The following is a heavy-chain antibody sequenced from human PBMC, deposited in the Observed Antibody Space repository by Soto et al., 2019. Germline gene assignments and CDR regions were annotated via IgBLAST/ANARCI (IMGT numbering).Heavy chain of an antibody. CDR1: GGYISSGSFY. V-gene: IGHV4-39*01. CDR2: IYSSGTT. CDR3: ARPEYNGSNFSFNY. J-gene: IGHJ4*02. Sequence: SETLSLTCTASGGYISSGSFYWGWIRQPPGKGLEWIGNIYSSGTTYYNPSLKSRVTISVDTSKNQFSLKLSSVTAADTAVYYCARPEYNGSNFSFNYWGQGTLVTVSS. D-gene: IGHD1-26*01.